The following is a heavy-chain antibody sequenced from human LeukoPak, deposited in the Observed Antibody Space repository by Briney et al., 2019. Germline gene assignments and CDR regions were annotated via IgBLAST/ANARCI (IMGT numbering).Heavy chain of an antibody. D-gene: IGHD5/OR15-5a*01. J-gene: IGHJ6*03. CDR3: AREGFSDFVMDV. V-gene: IGHV4-39*01. CDR2: IYYSGST. CDR1: GGSISGSNYY. Sequence: PSETLSLTCTVSGGSISGSNYYWGWIRLSPGKGLEWIGSIYYSGSTYYNPSLKSRVTISVDTSMNQFSLKLNSVTAADTAVYYCAREGFSDFVMDVWGKGTTVTVSS.